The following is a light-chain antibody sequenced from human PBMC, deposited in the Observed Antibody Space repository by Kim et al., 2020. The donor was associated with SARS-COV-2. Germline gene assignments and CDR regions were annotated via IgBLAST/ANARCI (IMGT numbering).Light chain of an antibody. CDR1: QSVNNNY. Sequence: SPGERDTRSCRASQSVNNNYLAWYQHKPGQAPRLVIYGASSRGTGIPDRFSGSGSGTDFTLTISRLEPEDFAVYYCQQYGTAPRTFGQGTKVDIK. CDR2: GAS. J-gene: IGKJ1*01. V-gene: IGKV3-20*01. CDR3: QQYGTAPRT.